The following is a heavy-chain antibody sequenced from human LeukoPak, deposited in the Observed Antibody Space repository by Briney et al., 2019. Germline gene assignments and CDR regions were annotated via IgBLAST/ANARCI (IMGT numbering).Heavy chain of an antibody. J-gene: IGHJ3*02. V-gene: IGHV3-21*01. CDR2: ISSSSSYI. CDR3: ARVREWELRYDAFDI. D-gene: IGHD1-26*01. Sequence: GGSLRLSCAASGFTFSSYSMNWVRQAPGKGLEWVSSISSSSSYIYYADSVKGRFTISGDNAKNSLYLQMNSLRAEDTAVYYCARVREWELRYDAFDIWGQGTMVTVS. CDR1: GFTFSSYS.